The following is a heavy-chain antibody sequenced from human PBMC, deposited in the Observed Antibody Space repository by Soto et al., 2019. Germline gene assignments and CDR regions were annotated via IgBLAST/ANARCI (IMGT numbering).Heavy chain of an antibody. Sequence: GASVKVSCKASGYTFTSCGISWVRQAPGQGLEWMGWISAYNGNTNYAQKLRGRVTMTTDTSTSTAYMELRSLRSDDTAVYYCARDLSNWNYDYWGQGTLVTVSS. CDR2: ISAYNGNT. CDR3: ARDLSNWNYDY. CDR1: GYTFTSCG. J-gene: IGHJ4*02. D-gene: IGHD1-20*01. V-gene: IGHV1-18*04.